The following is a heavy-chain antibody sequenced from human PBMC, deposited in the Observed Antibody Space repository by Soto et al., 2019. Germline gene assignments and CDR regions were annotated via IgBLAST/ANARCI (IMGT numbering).Heavy chain of an antibody. CDR1: VFPLSIYS. D-gene: IGHD6-19*01. V-gene: IGHV3-21*04. CDR3: AKHQRGWGLDY. CDR2: ISSTSSYI. Sequence: PGGSLRLSCAASVFPLSIYSMNWVRQAPGKGLEWVSSISSTSSYIYYADSLKGRFDISRDNAKNSLYLQINSLRAEDTAVYYCAKHQRGWGLDYWGKGILVSASS. J-gene: IGHJ4*02.